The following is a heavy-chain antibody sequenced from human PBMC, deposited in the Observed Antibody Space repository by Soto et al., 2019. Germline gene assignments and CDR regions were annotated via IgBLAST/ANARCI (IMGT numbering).Heavy chain of an antibody. V-gene: IGHV3-74*01. CDR3: ARVSGRRLLDSSGYYPFDY. CDR1: GFTFSSYW. J-gene: IGHJ4*02. CDR2: INSDGSST. Sequence: EVQLVESGGGLVQPGGSLRLSCAASGFTFSSYWMHWVRQAPGKGLVWVSRINSDGSSTSYADSVKGRFTISRDNAKNPLYLQMNSLRGEDTAVYYCARVSGRRLLDSSGYYPFDYWGQGTLVTVSS. D-gene: IGHD3-22*01.